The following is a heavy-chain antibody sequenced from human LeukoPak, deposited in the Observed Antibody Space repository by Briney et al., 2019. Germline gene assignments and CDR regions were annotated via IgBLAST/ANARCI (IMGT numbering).Heavy chain of an antibody. Sequence: SETLSLTCAVYGGSFSGYYWSWIRQPPGKGLEWIGYIYYSGSTYYNPSLKSRVTISVDTSKNQFSLKLSSVTAADTAVYYCAWFCRDYDSSGYYTFDYWGQGTLVTVSS. D-gene: IGHD3-22*01. J-gene: IGHJ4*02. V-gene: IGHV4-59*06. CDR2: IYYSGST. CDR1: GGSFSGYY. CDR3: AWFCRDYDSSGYYTFDY.